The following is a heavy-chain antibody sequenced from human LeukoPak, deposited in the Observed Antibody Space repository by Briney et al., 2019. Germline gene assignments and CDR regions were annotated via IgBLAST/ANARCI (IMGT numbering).Heavy chain of an antibody. V-gene: IGHV3-20*04. CDR2: INWSGGST. J-gene: IGHJ4*02. Sequence: GRSLRLCCTPFWFAFDEHGMSCVRQVPGKGLEWVAGINWSGGSTGYADPLRGRFTISRDNAKISLYLQMDSLRAEDTALYYCARAPITSPFYFDYWGQGTMVTVSS. CDR1: WFAFDEHG. CDR3: ARAPITSPFYFDY. D-gene: IGHD2-2*01.